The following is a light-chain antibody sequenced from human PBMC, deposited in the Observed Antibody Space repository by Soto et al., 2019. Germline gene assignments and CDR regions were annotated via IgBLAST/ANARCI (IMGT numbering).Light chain of an antibody. CDR3: QQYNTHST. V-gene: IGKV1-5*01. CDR2: YAS. J-gene: IGKJ1*01. Sequence: DIQTARSPSTLSASVGDRAPITWRARPHIRNWLAWYHQPHCKAPHTLIYYASSLKSGVPARFSGSASATESTPTIKLLPHDDSVTYYYQQYNTHSTFGQGTKVDIK. CDR1: PHIRNW.